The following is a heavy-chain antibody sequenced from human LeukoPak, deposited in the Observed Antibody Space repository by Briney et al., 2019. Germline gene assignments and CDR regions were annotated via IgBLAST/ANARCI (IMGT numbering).Heavy chain of an antibody. CDR2: INPNSGGT. D-gene: IGHD1-26*01. Sequence: GASVKVSCKASGYTFTGYYMHWVRQAPGQGLEWMGRINPNSGGTNYAQKFQGRVTMTRDTSISTAYMELSRLRSDDTAVYYCARDSGTYSYFDYWGQGTLVTVSS. V-gene: IGHV1-2*06. CDR3: ARDSGTYSYFDY. J-gene: IGHJ4*02. CDR1: GYTFTGYY.